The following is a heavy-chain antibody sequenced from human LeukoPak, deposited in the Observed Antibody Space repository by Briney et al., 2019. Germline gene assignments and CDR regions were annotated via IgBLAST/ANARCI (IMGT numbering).Heavy chain of an antibody. V-gene: IGHV4-59*01. CDR3: ARGDESQFDY. Sequence: PSETLSLTCTVSGGSISSYYWSWIRQRPGKGLEWIGYIYYSGSTNYNPSLKSRVTISVDTSKNQFSLKLSSVTAADTAVYYCARGDESQFDYWGQGTLVTVSS. CDR1: GGSISSYY. CDR2: IYYSGST. J-gene: IGHJ4*02. D-gene: IGHD2-21*02.